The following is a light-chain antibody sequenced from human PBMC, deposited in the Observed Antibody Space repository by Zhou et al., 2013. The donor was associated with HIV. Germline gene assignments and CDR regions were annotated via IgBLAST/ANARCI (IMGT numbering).Light chain of an antibody. J-gene: IGKJ4*01. Sequence: IQMTQSPSSVSASVGDRVTITCRASQSVGTWLAWYQQKPGKAPNLLIYGASSLQSGVPSKFSGSGSGTDFTLTISNLQPEDIATYYCQQYKIYPLTFGGGTKVEIK. V-gene: IGKV1-12*01. CDR3: QQYKIYPLT. CDR1: QSVGTW. CDR2: GAS.